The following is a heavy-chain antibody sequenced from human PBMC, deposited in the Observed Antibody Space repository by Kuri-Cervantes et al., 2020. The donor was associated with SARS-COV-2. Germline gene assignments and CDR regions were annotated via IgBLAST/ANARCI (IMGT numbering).Heavy chain of an antibody. CDR3: AQDVQYCTRTSCSHYDYYGMDV. CDR2: ISFDGSKR. CDR1: DYTFTNYG. D-gene: IGHD2-2*01. V-gene: IGHV3-30*18. Sequence: GESLKISCAASDYTFTNYGMHWVRQAPGKGLEWVAVISFDGSKRYFGDSVKGRFTISRDNSNNTLYLQMNSLRPEDTAVYYCAQDVQYCTRTSCSHYDYYGMDVWGQGTMVTVSS. J-gene: IGHJ6*02.